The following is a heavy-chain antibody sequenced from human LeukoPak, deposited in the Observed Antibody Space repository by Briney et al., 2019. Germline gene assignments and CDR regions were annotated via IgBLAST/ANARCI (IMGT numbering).Heavy chain of an antibody. CDR2: ISTSGST. CDR1: GGSISSCY. V-gene: IGHV4-4*07. J-gene: IGHJ4*02. Sequence: SETLSLTCTVSGGSISSCYWSWIRQPAGKGLEWIGRISTSGSTNYKSSLKSRVTMSVDTSNNQFSLNLTSVTAADTAVYYCARAVDTTWRYFDYWGQGTPVTVSS. CDR3: ARAVDTTWRYFDY. D-gene: IGHD3-3*01.